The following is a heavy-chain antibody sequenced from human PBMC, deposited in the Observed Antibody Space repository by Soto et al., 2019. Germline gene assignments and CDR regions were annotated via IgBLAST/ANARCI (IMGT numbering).Heavy chain of an antibody. Sequence: QVQLVQSGAELKKPGSSVKVSCKPSGTTFDSFTFSWVRQAPGQGLEWMGGFVPMFGSASIAQRFQGRVRITADASTGTGYMELSDLRYEDSDIYYCAREDDTTGHYSWFDPWGPGTLVTVSS. CDR1: GTTFDSFT. J-gene: IGHJ5*02. CDR3: AREDDTTGHYSWFDP. D-gene: IGHD3-9*01. V-gene: IGHV1-69*01. CDR2: FVPMFGSA.